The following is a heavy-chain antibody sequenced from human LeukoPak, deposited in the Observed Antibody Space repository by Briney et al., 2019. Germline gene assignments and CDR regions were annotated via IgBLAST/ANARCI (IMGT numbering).Heavy chain of an antibody. J-gene: IGHJ6*03. CDR2: ISGSGGST. CDR3: AKGYCSSTSCYKYYYYMDV. Sequence: GGSLRLSCAASGFTFSSYAMSWVRQAPGKGLEWVSAISGSGGSTYYADSVKGRFTISRDNSKNTLYLQMNSLRAEDTAVYYCAKGYCSSTSCYKYYYYMDVWGKGTTVTVSS. V-gene: IGHV3-23*01. D-gene: IGHD2-2*02. CDR1: GFTFSSYA.